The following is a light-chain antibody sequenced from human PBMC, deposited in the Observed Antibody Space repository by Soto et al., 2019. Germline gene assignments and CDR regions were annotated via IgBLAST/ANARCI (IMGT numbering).Light chain of an antibody. V-gene: IGKV4-1*01. CDR1: QSVLYSSNNKNY. CDR2: WAS. CDR3: QQYYSTPPA. J-gene: IGKJ2*01. Sequence: DIVMTQSPASLAVSLGERATINCKSSQSVLYSSNNKNYLAWYQQKPGQPPKLLIYWASTRESGVPDRFSGSGSGTEFTLTISSLQAEDVAVYYCQQYYSTPPAFGQGTKLEIK.